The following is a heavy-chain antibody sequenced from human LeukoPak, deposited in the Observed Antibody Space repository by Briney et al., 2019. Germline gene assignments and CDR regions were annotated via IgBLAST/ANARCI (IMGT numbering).Heavy chain of an antibody. CDR2: INHSGST. CDR3: ARVQWLVPGY. D-gene: IGHD6-19*01. J-gene: IGHJ4*02. V-gene: IGHV4-34*01. CDR1: GGSFSGYY. Sequence: SETLSLTCAVYGGSFSGYYWSWIRQPPGKGLEWIGEINHSGSTNYNPSLKSRVTISVDTSKNQFSLKLSSVTAADTAVYCCARVQWLVPGYWGQGTLVTVSS.